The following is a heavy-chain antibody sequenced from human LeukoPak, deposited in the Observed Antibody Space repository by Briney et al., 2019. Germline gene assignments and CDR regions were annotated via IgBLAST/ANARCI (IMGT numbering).Heavy chain of an antibody. V-gene: IGHV1-8*01. J-gene: IGHJ6*03. Sequence: ASVKVSCKASGYTFTSYDINWVRQATGQGLEWMGWMNPNSGNTGYAQKFQGRVTMTRNTSISTAYMELSSLKSEDTAVYYCARGWIRITISNYYYYMDVWGKGTTVTVSS. CDR1: GYTFTSYD. CDR2: MNPNSGNT. D-gene: IGHD3-3*01. CDR3: ARGWIRITISNYYYYMDV.